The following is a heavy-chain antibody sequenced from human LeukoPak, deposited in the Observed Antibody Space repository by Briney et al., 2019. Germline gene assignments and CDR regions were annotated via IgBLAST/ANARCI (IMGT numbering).Heavy chain of an antibody. CDR2: VYPDASKT. V-gene: IGHV5-51*01. CDR1: GDTFNNDW. CDR3: ARQMGGTTSVNWFDP. J-gene: IGHJ5*02. D-gene: IGHD1-1*01. Sequence: GESLKISCKGSGDTFNNDWIAWVRQMPGKGLEWMGIVYPDASKTKYNPSFQGRVTISADKSTTTAYLQWSSLRASDTAIYYCARQMGGTTSVNWFDPWGQGTLVTVSS.